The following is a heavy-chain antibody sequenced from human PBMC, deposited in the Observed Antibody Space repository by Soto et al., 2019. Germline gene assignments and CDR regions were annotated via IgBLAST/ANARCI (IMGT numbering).Heavy chain of an antibody. CDR3: ARLPQAAQLDY. J-gene: IGHJ4*02. V-gene: IGHV4-39*01. CDR1: GDSVSSSSNY. CDR2: VYYSGTT. D-gene: IGHD2-15*01. Sequence: QVQLQESGPGLVMPSETLSLTCTVSGDSVSSSSNYWGWIRQPPGKGLEYIGSVYYSGTTNYNPSRKSRVTISMDTSNNQFFLKLSAVTATDTALYYCARLPQAAQLDYWGQGTLVTVSS.